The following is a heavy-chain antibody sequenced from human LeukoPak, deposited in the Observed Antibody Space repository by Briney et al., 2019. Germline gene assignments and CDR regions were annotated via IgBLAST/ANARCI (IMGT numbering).Heavy chain of an antibody. Sequence: GRSLRLSCAAPGFTFSSYGMHWVRQAPGKGLEWVAVISYDGSNKYYADSVKGRFTISRDNSKNTLYLQMNSLRAEDTAVYYCAKEAFDIWGQGTMVTVSS. CDR2: ISYDGSNK. CDR3: AKEAFDI. V-gene: IGHV3-30*18. J-gene: IGHJ3*02. CDR1: GFTFSSYG.